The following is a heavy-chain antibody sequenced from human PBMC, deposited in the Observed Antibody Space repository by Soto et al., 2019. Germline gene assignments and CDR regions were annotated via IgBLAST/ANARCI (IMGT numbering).Heavy chain of an antibody. CDR3: ARTRNYIVATPPDY. CDR1: GFTFSNYA. J-gene: IGHJ4*02. D-gene: IGHD5-12*01. V-gene: IGHV3-30-3*01. CDR2: ISHDETTK. Sequence: QVQLEESGGGVVQPGKSLRLSCVASGFTFSNYALHWVRQAPGKGLEWVAVISHDETTKYYVDSVKGRFTISRDNSKNTFYLQMDSLRVEATGLYYCARTRNYIVATPPDYWGQGTLVTVSS.